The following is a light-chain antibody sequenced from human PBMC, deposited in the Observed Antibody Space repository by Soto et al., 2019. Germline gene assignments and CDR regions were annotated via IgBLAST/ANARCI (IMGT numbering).Light chain of an antibody. V-gene: IGLV1-40*01. Sequence: QSVLTQPPSVSGAPGQRVTISCTGSSSNIGAGYDVHWYQQLPGTAPKLLIYGNSNRPSGVPDRFSGSKSGTSASLAITGLQAEDEADYYCQSYDSCLSGWVFGGGTKATVL. J-gene: IGLJ3*02. CDR1: SSNIGAGYD. CDR2: GNS. CDR3: QSYDSCLSGWV.